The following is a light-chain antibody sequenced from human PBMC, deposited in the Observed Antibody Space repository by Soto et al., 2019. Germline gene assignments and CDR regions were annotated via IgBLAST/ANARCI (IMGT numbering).Light chain of an antibody. J-gene: IGLJ1*01. Sequence: QSALTQPASVSGSPGQSITISCTGTASDVGAYDYVSWYQHHPGKPPKLLIFEVRDRPSGVSNRFSGSKSGNTASLTISGLQPADEADYFCSSSTSSSTLVFGTGTKVTVL. CDR1: ASDVGAYDY. CDR3: SSSTSSSTLV. V-gene: IGLV2-14*01. CDR2: EVR.